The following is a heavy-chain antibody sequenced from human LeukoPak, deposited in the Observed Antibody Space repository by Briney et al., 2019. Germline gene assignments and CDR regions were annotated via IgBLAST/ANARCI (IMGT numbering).Heavy chain of an antibody. J-gene: IGHJ5*02. CDR2: IYYSGST. CDR3: ARQDKRRRDGYNYVGWFDP. Sequence: SETLSLTCTVSGGSISSSSYYWGWIRQPPGKGLEWIGSIYYSGSTYYNPSLKSRVTISVDTSKNQFSLKLSSVTAADTAVYYCARQDKRRRDGYNYVGWFDPWGQGTLVTVSS. V-gene: IGHV4-39*01. CDR1: GGSISSSSYY. D-gene: IGHD5-24*01.